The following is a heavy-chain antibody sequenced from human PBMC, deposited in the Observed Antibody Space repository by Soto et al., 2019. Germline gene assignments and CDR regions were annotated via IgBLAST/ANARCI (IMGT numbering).Heavy chain of an antibody. CDR3: ARPRDSGDYEVPSLDYSGMDV. CDR2: IYKGGIT. CDR1: GFAVNSNY. V-gene: IGHV3-53*01. Sequence: EVQLVESGGGLIQPGGSLRLSCAASGFAVNSNYMSWVRHALVMRLECVSIIYKGGITYYSDSVKGRFTISRDESRNTLYLQKNSLRAEDTAVYYCARPRDSGDYEVPSLDYSGMDVWGQGNKVTVSS. D-gene: IGHD4-17*01. J-gene: IGHJ6*02.